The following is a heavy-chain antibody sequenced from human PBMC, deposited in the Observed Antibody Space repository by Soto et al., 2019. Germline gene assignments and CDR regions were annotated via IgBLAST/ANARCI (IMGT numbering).Heavy chain of an antibody. CDR3: ARYRIAARMSYYYYGMAV. D-gene: IGHD6-6*01. J-gene: IGHJ6*02. Sequence: ASVKVSCKGSGGTVSSYAISWVRQAPGQGLEWMGGIIPIFGTANYAQKFQSRVTITADESTSTAYMELSSLRSEDTAVYYCARYRIAARMSYYYYGMAVWGQGTTVTVSS. CDR1: GGTVSSYA. CDR2: IIPIFGTA. V-gene: IGHV1-69*13.